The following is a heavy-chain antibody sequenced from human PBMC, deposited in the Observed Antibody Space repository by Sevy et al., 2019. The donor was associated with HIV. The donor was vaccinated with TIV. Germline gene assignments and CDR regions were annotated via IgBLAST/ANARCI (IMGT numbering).Heavy chain of an antibody. CDR3: AGDPVAPNPAGMDV. CDR1: GYTFTDYY. J-gene: IGHJ6*02. V-gene: IGHV1-2*06. Sequence: ASVKVSCKASGYTFTDYYMHWVRQAPGQGLEWMGRINPNSGDTNFVQKFQGRVTMTRDTSISTAYMGLSRLTSDDTAVYYCAGDPVAPNPAGMDVWGQGTTVTVSS. D-gene: IGHD5-12*01. CDR2: INPNSGDT.